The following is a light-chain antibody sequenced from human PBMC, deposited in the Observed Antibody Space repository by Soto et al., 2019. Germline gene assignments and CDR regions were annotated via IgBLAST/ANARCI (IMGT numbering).Light chain of an antibody. J-gene: IGLJ2*01. CDR2: EVS. CDR1: SSDVGSYNL. V-gene: IGLV2-23*02. Sequence: QSALTQPASVSGSPGQSITISCTGTSSDVGSYNLVSWYQQHPGKAPKLMIYEVSKRPSGVSNRFSGSKSGNTASLTNSGLQAEDEADYCCCSYAGSSTYVVFGGGTKVTVL. CDR3: CSYAGSSTYVV.